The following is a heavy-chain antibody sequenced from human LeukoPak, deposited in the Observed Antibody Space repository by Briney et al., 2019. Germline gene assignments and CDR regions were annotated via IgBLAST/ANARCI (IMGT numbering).Heavy chain of an antibody. D-gene: IGHD1-26*01. V-gene: IGHV4-30-4*01. Sequence: PSETLSLTCTVSGGSISSGDYYWSWIRQPPGKGLEWIAYIYYSGSTYYNPSLKSRVTISLDTCKNQFSLKLSSVTAADTAVYYCARAPVYSGTFFDYWGQGTLVTVSS. CDR3: ARAPVYSGTFFDY. J-gene: IGHJ4*02. CDR2: IYYSGST. CDR1: GGSISSGDYY.